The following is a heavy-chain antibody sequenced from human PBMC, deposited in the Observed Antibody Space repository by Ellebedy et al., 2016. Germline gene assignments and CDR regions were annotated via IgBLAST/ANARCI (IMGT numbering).Heavy chain of an antibody. V-gene: IGHV1-8*01. CDR1: GYTFTSYD. Sequence: ASVKVSCKASGYTFTSYDINWVRQATGQGLEWMGWMNPNSGNTGYAQKFQGRVTMTRNTSINTADMELSSLRSEDTAVYYCARDSGLLWFGEVLPPGFTFDYWGQGTLVTVSS. D-gene: IGHD3-10*01. CDR3: ARDSGLLWFGEVLPPGFTFDY. J-gene: IGHJ4*02. CDR2: MNPNSGNT.